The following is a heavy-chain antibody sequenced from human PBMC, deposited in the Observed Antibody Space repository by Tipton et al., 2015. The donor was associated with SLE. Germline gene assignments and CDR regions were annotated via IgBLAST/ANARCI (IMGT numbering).Heavy chain of an antibody. Sequence: QSGAEVKKPGASVKVSCKASGYTFSSYHMDWVRQAPGQGLEWMGRIDPSVGSTYYAQKFQGRVSMTRDTSTSTVYMELSSLRSEDTAVYYCARDLGKYCSSTSCYRVDYYYYMDVWGKGTTVTVSS. CDR1: GYTFSSYH. D-gene: IGHD2-2*01. CDR3: ARDLGKYCSSTSCYRVDYYYYMDV. J-gene: IGHJ6*03. V-gene: IGHV1-46*01. CDR2: IDPSVGST.